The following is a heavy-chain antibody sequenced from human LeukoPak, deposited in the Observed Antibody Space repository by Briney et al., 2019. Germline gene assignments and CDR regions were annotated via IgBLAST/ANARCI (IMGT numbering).Heavy chain of an antibody. CDR2: IYYSGST. V-gene: IGHV4-30-4*01. Sequence: SQTLSLTCTVSGGSISSGDYYWSWIRQRPGKGLEWIGYIYYSGSTYYNPFLNSGVTTSVDTSKKQFSLKLGSVTAADTAVYYCARYDGEDYFDYWGQGTLVTVSS. J-gene: IGHJ4*02. D-gene: IGHD4-17*01. CDR3: ARYDGEDYFDY. CDR1: GGSISSGDYY.